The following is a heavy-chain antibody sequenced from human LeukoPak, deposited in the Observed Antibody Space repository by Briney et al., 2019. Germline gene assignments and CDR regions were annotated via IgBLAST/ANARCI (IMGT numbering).Heavy chain of an antibody. CDR1: GFTFDNYA. CDR2: ISGGGENT. D-gene: IGHD3-22*01. CDR3: AKDDYYDSSGYYNN. Sequence: GGSLRLSCAASGFTFDNYAMSWVRQAPGKGLEWVSAISGGGENTHYAESVKGRFTISRDNSKNTLYLQMNSLRAEDTAVYYCAKDDYYDSSGYYNNWGQGTLVTVSS. J-gene: IGHJ4*02. V-gene: IGHV3-23*01.